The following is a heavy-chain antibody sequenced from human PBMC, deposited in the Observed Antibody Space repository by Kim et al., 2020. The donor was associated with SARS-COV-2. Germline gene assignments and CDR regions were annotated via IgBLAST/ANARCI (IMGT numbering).Heavy chain of an antibody. CDR3: ARASSYLWFGERAVFDY. J-gene: IGHJ4*02. D-gene: IGHD3-10*01. Sequence: GGSLRLSCAASGFTFSSYSMNWVRQAPGKGLEWVSSISSSRSYIYYADSVKGRFTISRDNAKNSLYLQMNSLRAEDTAVYYCARASSYLWFGERAVFDYWGQGTLVTVSS. CDR1: GFTFSSYS. CDR2: ISSSRSYI. V-gene: IGHV3-21*01.